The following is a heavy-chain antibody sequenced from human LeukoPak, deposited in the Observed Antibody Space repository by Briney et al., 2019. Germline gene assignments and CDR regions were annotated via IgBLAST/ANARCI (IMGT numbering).Heavy chain of an antibody. CDR3: AGFGVIVVLNKGSGMDV. D-gene: IGHD3-22*01. V-gene: IGHV4-34*01. CDR2: INHSGST. J-gene: IGHJ6*02. Sequence: MPSETLSLTCAVYGGSFSGYYWSWIRQPPGKGLEWIGEINHSGSTNYNPSLKSRVTISVDTSKNQFSLKLSSVTAADTAVYYCAGFGVIVVLNKGSGMDVWGQGTTVTVSS. CDR1: GGSFSGYY.